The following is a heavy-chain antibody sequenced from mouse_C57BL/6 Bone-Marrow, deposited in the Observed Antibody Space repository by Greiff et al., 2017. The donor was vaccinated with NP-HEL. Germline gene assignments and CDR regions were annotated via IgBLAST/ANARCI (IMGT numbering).Heavy chain of an antibody. CDR3: AKPPYYYGKTLYAMDY. CDR1: GFSLTSYG. V-gene: IGHV2-5*01. J-gene: IGHJ4*01. CDR2: IWRGGST. Sequence: VQGVESGPGLVQPSQSLSITCTVSGFSLTSYGVHWVRQSPGKGLEWLGVIWRGGSTDYNAAFMSRLSITKDNSKSQVFFKMNSLQADDTAIYYCAKPPYYYGKTLYAMDYWGQGTSVTVSS. D-gene: IGHD1-1*01.